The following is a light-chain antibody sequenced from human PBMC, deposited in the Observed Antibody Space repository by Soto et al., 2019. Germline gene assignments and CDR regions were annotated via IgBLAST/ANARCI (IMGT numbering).Light chain of an antibody. CDR2: GAS. CDR1: QSVSSNY. CDR3: QQYGSSPST. Sequence: EIVLTQSPGTLPLSPGERATLSCRASQSVSSNYITWYQQKPGQAPRRLIFGASSRATGIPDRFSGSGSGTDFTLTISRLEPEDFAVYYCQQYGSSPSTFGQGTKVEIK. J-gene: IGKJ1*01. V-gene: IGKV3-20*01.